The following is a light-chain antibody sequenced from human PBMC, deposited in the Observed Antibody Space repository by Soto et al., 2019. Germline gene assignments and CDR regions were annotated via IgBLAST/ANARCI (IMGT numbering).Light chain of an antibody. CDR3: QQFNSYPYT. J-gene: IGKJ2*01. CDR2: DAS. V-gene: IGKV1-13*02. CDR1: QGISSA. Sequence: AIQLTQSPSSLSASVGDRVTITCRATQGISSALAWYQQKPGKAPKLLLYDASSLESGVPSRFSGSGSGTDFTLTISSLQPEDFAPYYCQQFNSYPYTFGQGTKLEIK.